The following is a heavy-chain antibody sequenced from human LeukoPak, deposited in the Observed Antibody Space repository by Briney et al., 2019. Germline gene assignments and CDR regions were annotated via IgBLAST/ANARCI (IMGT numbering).Heavy chain of an antibody. Sequence: PGGSLRLSCAASGFTFSDYYMSWIRQAPGKGLEWVSYISSSGSTIYYADSVKGRFTISRDNAKNSLYLQMNSLRAEDTAVYYCARVSNSYDYYYMDVWGKGTTVTISS. J-gene: IGHJ6*03. CDR2: ISSSGSTI. CDR3: ARVSNSYDYYYMDV. CDR1: GFTFSDYY. V-gene: IGHV3-11*04.